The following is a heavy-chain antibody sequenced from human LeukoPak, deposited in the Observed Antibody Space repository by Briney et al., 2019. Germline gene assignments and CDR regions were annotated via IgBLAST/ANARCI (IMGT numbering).Heavy chain of an antibody. V-gene: IGHV3-30-3*01. J-gene: IGHJ3*02. Sequence: GRSLKLSCVGPGFTFSSYALHWLRQAPGKGLEWVAVISADGTEKYYGDPVKGRFTMSRDNSKNVLFLQVNSLRTDDTAVYFCARDAPYSGGCCAFDIWGQGTTVTV. CDR1: GFTFSSYA. D-gene: IGHD6-19*01. CDR2: ISADGTEK. CDR3: ARDAPYSGGCCAFDI.